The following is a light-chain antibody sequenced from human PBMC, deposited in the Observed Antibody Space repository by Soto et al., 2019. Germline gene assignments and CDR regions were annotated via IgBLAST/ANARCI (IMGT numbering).Light chain of an antibody. Sequence: VLTQSPGTLSLSPGERATISCRASQSINSSYLAWYQHKPGQAPRLLFYGASSRATGIPHRFSGSASGTDFTLTISRLEPEDFATYYCQQSFSTPYTFGQGTKLEIK. J-gene: IGKJ2*01. CDR2: GAS. CDR3: QQSFSTPYT. CDR1: QSINSSY. V-gene: IGKV3-20*01.